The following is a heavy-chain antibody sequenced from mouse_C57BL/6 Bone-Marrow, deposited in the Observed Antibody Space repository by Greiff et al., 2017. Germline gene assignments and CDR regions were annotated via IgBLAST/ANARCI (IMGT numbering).Heavy chain of an antibody. J-gene: IGHJ2*01. CDR1: GYTFTRYG. V-gene: IGHV1-58*01. Sequence: VQLQQSGAELVRPGSSVKMSCKTSGYTFTRYGINWVKQRPGQVLAWIGSLSIGTVSTEYNEKFKGKATLPSDTSSSTAYMQLSSLPSEDSAIYFCALYYYGSSFDYWRQCTTLPVSS. D-gene: IGHD1-1*01. CDR3: ALYYYGSSFDY. CDR2: LSIGTVST.